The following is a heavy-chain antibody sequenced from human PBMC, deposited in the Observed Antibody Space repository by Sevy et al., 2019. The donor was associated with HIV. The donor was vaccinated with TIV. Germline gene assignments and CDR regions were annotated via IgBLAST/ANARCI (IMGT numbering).Heavy chain of an antibody. J-gene: IGHJ4*02. CDR3: ATEAGYCRDTTCTEGVHY. CDR1: GFSFSSAW. V-gene: IGHV3-15*01. Sequence: GVSLRLSCAASGFSFSSAWMSWFRQAPGKGLEWVGRIKSKIDGGTADYAAPVKGRFTISRDDSKNMGYLEMNSLKTEDTGVYYCATEAGYCRDTTCTEGVHYWGQGILVTVSS. D-gene: IGHD2-2*01. CDR2: IKSKIDGGTA.